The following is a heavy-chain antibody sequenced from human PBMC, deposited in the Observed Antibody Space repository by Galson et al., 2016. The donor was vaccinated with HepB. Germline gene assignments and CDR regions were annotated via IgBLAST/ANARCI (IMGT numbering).Heavy chain of an antibody. CDR2: NSANTGDT. J-gene: IGHJ4*02. CDR3: VLAVAGNFDY. D-gene: IGHD6-19*01. CDR1: GYTFTKYG. Sequence: SVKVSCKASGYTFTKYGITWVRQAPGQGLEWMGWNSANTGDTNFAQKFQGRVTMTTDTSTTTAFMALRSPRADDTAVYSCVLAVAGNFDYGGQGTLVTVSA. V-gene: IGHV1-18*01.